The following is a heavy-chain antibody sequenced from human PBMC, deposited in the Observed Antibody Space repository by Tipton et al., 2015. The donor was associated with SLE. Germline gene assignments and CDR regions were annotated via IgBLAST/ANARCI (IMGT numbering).Heavy chain of an antibody. CDR2: IYHSGIT. Sequence: TLSLTCAVSGYSISSGYYWGWIRQPPGKGLEWIGSIYHSGITYYNPSLKSRVTISVDTSKNQFSLKLSSVTAADTAVYFCAKTFGRTSSSGPYDYWGQGTLVTVSS. J-gene: IGHJ4*02. D-gene: IGHD6-6*01. CDR3: AKTFGRTSSSGPYDY. V-gene: IGHV4-38-2*01. CDR1: GYSISSGYY.